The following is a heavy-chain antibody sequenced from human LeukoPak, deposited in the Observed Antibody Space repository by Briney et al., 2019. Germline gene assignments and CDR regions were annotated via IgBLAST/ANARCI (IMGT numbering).Heavy chain of an antibody. Sequence: GGSLRLSCAASGFTVSSNYMTWVRQAPGKGLEWVSVIYSGGNTYYADSVKGRFTISRDNSKNTLYLQMYSLRAEDTAVYYCAKAPPYCGGDCYSDYWGQGTLVTVSS. CDR3: AKAPPYCGGDCYSDY. CDR2: IYSGGNT. CDR1: GFTVSSNY. V-gene: IGHV3-66*01. J-gene: IGHJ4*02. D-gene: IGHD2-21*02.